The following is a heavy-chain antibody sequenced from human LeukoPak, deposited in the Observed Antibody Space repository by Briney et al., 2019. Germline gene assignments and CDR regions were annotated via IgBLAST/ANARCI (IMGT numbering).Heavy chain of an antibody. CDR2: IYYSGST. CDR1: GGSISSGDYY. D-gene: IGHD1-26*01. CDR3: AREWELHAFDV. V-gene: IGHV4-30-4*01. Sequence: SETLSLTCTVSGGSISSGDYYWSWIRQPPGKGLEWIGYIYYSGSTYYNPSLKSRVTISVDTSKNQFSLKLSSVTAADTAVYYCAREWELHAFDVWGQGTMVTASS. J-gene: IGHJ3*01.